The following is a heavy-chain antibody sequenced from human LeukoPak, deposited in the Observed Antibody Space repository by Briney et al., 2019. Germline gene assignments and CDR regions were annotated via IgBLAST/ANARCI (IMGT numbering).Heavy chain of an antibody. J-gene: IGHJ4*02. V-gene: IGHV3-23*01. CDR1: GFTFSSYA. CDR2: VSGSGGST. Sequence: GGSLRLSCADSGFTFSSYAISWVRQAPGKGLEWVSAVSGSGGSTYYAHSVKGRFPISRDNSKNTLYLQMNSLKAEDTAVYYCAKSHLQIAAANFDYWGQGTLVTVSS. CDR3: AKSHLQIAAANFDY. D-gene: IGHD6-13*01.